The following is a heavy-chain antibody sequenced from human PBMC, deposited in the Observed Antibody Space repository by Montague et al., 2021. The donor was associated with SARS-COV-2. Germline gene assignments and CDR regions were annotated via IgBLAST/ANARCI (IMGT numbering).Heavy chain of an antibody. J-gene: IGHJ5*02. Sequence: SETLSLTCSVSGGSISGYYWSWIRQSPGKGLEWIGYIFHSGTTDYNLSLKSRGTISLDMSKNQCSLQLNSVTAADSAVYSCARTEYNWNDWFDPWGQGTLVTVSS. V-gene: IGHV4-59*13. CDR1: GGSISGYY. CDR3: ARTEYNWNDWFDP. D-gene: IGHD1-20*01. CDR2: IFHSGTT.